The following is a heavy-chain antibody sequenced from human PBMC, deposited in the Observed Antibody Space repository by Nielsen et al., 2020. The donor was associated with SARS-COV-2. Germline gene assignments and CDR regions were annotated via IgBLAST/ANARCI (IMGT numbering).Heavy chain of an antibody. Sequence: SETLSLTCSVANDYIRSSDYYWGWIRQPPGQGLEWIGSIYYSGRTYYNPSLKSRVTISEDPSKNQFSLKLSSVTAADTAVYYCARHASSIAARGIMDVWGKGTTVTVSS. D-gene: IGHD6-6*01. V-gene: IGHV4-39*01. CDR2: IYYSGRT. CDR1: NDYIRSSDYY. J-gene: IGHJ6*03. CDR3: ARHASSIAARGIMDV.